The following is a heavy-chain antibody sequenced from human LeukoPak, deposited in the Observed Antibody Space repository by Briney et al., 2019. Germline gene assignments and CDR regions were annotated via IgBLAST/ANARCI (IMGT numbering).Heavy chain of an antibody. Sequence: GGSLRLSCAASGLTFSSAWMSWVRQVPGKGLEWVGRIKSRMEGGTIDYAAAVKGRFTISRDDSKNTVYLQMNSLKTEDTAVYYCVTEGYCSGGNCYSFDYWGQGTLVAVSS. CDR2: IKSRMEGGTI. V-gene: IGHV3-15*01. D-gene: IGHD2-15*01. CDR1: GLTFSSAW. J-gene: IGHJ4*02. CDR3: VTEGYCSGGNCYSFDY.